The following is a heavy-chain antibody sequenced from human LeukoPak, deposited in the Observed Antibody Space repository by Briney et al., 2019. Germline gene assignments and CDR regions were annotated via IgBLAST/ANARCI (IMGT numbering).Heavy chain of an antibody. J-gene: IGHJ4*02. Sequence: WGSLRLSCAASGFTVSSNYMSWIRQPPGKGLEWVAFIYCGGSTYYADSVKGRFTISRDNSKNTLYLQMTSLRAEDTAVYYCASWGRDGYNYDYWGQGTLVTVSS. CDR1: GFTVSSNY. CDR2: IYCGGST. CDR3: ASWGRDGYNYDY. D-gene: IGHD5-24*01. V-gene: IGHV3-53*01.